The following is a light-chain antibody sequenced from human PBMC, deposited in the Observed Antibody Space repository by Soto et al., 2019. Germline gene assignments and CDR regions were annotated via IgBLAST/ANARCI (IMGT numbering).Light chain of an antibody. CDR2: EVS. CDR3: TSYTGTSSPWV. Sequence: QSALTQPASVSGSPGQSITISCAGTSSDVGAFNYVSWYQQHPGKAPKLMIYEVSHRPSGVSNRFSGSKSGSTASLIISGLQAEDEADYYWTSYTGTSSPWVFGGGTKLTVL. CDR1: SSDVGAFNY. J-gene: IGLJ3*02. V-gene: IGLV2-14*01.